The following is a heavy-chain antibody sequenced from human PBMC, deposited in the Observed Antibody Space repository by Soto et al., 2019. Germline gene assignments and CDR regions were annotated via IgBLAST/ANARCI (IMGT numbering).Heavy chain of an antibody. J-gene: IGHJ5*02. D-gene: IGHD3-22*01. V-gene: IGHV3-72*01. CDR1: GFSLSDHY. CDR3: GKLSSAVSGSSYHYDH. CDR2: SRDKAHSYTT. Sequence: PGGSLRLSCAASGFSLSDHYMDWIRQSPGKGLEWVGRSRDKAHSYTTEYAASVKGRFSISRDDSGNSLYLQMNSLKTDDAAVYYCGKLSSAVSGSSYHYDHWGQGALVTVSS.